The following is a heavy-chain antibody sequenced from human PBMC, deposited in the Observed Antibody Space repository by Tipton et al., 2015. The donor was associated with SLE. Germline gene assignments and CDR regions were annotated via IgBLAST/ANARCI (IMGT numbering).Heavy chain of an antibody. CDR3: ARERGGGNSDAYDI. Sequence: LTCTVSGGSISSHYWSWIRQPPGKGLEWIGYIYYSGSTKYNPSLKSRVTISVDTSKNQFSLKLNSVTAADTAVYYCARERGGGNSDAYDIWGQGTMVTVSS. V-gene: IGHV4-59*11. CDR2: IYYSGST. D-gene: IGHD4-23*01. J-gene: IGHJ3*02. CDR1: GGSISSHY.